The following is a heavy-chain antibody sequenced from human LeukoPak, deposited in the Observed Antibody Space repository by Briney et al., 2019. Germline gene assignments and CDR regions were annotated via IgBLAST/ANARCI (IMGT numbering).Heavy chain of an antibody. CDR1: GFTFSSYG. CDR2: IWYDGSNK. V-gene: IGHV3-33*01. CDR3: ARGYSGYDAVDY. D-gene: IGHD5-12*01. J-gene: IGHJ4*02. Sequence: QSGRSLRLSCAASGFTFSSYGMHWVRQAPGKGLEWVAVIWYDGSNKYYADSVKGRFTISRDNSKNTLYLQMNSLRAEDTAVYYCARGYSGYDAVDYWGQGTLVTVSS.